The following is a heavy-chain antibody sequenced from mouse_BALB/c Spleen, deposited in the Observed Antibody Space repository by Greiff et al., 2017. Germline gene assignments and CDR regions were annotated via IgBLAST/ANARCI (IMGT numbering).Heavy chain of an antibody. CDR1: GYTFTEYT. Sequence: EVQLHQSGPELVKPGASVKISCKTSGYTFTEYTMHWVKQSHGKSLECIGVINPNNGGNSYNQKFTGKATLTVDKSSSTAYMELRSLTSEDSAVYYCARRADYAMDYWGQGTSVTVSS. D-gene: IGHD3-3*01. J-gene: IGHJ4*01. CDR2: INPNNGGN. V-gene: IGHV1-18*01. CDR3: ARRADYAMDY.